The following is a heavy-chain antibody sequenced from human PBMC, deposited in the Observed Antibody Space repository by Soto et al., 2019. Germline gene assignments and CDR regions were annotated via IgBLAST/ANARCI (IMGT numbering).Heavy chain of an antibody. V-gene: IGHV3-7*03. Sequence: GGSLRLSCIASGFTFSDSWMDWVRQAPGKGLEWVANIGQDGSERYYVDSVKGRFTISRDNTKNSVYLQMTTLRVDDTAVYYCSRRLEVWGQGTAVTVSS. CDR2: IGQDGSER. CDR3: SRRLEV. J-gene: IGHJ6*02. CDR1: GFTFSDSW.